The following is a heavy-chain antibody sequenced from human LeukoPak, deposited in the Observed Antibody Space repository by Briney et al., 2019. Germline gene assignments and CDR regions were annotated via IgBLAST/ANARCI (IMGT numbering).Heavy chain of an antibody. CDR2: ISSSSSYI. CDR3: ARDSSPTGY. Sequence: PEGSLRLSCAASGFTFSSYSMNWVRQAPGTGLGWVSSISSSSSYIYYADSVKGRFTISRDNAKNSLYLQMNSLRAEDTAVYYCARDSSPTGYWGQGTLVTVSS. D-gene: IGHD6-13*01. CDR1: GFTFSSYS. V-gene: IGHV3-21*01. J-gene: IGHJ4*02.